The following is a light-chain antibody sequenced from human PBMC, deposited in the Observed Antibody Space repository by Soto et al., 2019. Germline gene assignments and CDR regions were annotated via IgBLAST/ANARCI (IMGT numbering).Light chain of an antibody. CDR3: QQYKNWPL. V-gene: IGKV3-15*01. Sequence: DIVLTQSPATLALSPGERATLSCRASQSVSSYLAWYQQKPGQAPRLLLYGESTRATGIPVRFSVSGFGTDFTLTIRSLQSEDFAVDDCQQYKNWPLFGQGTRLEIK. J-gene: IGKJ5*01. CDR1: QSVSSY. CDR2: GES.